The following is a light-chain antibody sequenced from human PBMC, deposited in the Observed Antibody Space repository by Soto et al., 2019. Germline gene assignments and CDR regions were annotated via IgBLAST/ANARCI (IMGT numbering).Light chain of an antibody. CDR2: TNN. J-gene: IGLJ1*01. CDR3: VAWGDSLNGQV. V-gene: IGLV1-44*01. Sequence: QSVLTQPPSTSGTPGQRVAISCSGSSSNIGSNIVNWYQQLPGTAPKLLIYTNNQRPSGVPDRFSGSKSGTSASLAISGLQSEDEADYYCVAWGDSLNGQVFGTGTKVTVL. CDR1: SSNIGSNI.